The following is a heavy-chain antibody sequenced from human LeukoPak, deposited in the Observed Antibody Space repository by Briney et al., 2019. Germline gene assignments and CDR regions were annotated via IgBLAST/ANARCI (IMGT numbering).Heavy chain of an antibody. D-gene: IGHD3-3*01. CDR1: GYTFTSYG. J-gene: IGHJ4*02. CDR3: ARSIDFWSGYLFDY. V-gene: IGHV1-18*01. Sequence: GASVKVSCKASGYTFTSYGISWVRQAPGRGLEWMGWISAYNGNTNCAQKLQGRVTMTTDTSTSTAYMELRSLRSDDTAVYYCARSIDFWSGYLFDYWGQGTLVTVSS. CDR2: ISAYNGNT.